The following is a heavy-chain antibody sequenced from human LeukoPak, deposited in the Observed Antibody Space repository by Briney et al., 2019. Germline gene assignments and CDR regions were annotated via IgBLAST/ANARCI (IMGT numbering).Heavy chain of an antibody. Sequence: GGSLRLSCAASGFTFSDYYMSWIRQAPGKGLEWVSYISSSGSTIYYADSVKGRFTISRDNAKNSLYLQMNSLRAEDTAVYYRARAVVAATPFDYWGQGTLVTVSS. D-gene: IGHD2-15*01. V-gene: IGHV3-11*01. CDR2: ISSSGSTI. CDR1: GFTFSDYY. J-gene: IGHJ4*02. CDR3: ARAVVAATPFDY.